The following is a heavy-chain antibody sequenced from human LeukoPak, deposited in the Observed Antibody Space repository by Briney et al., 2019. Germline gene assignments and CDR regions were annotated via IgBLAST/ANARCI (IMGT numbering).Heavy chain of an antibody. CDR3: ASSPPGCSSGWYGAFDY. D-gene: IGHD6-19*01. V-gene: IGHV3-53*01. CDR1: GFTVSSNY. J-gene: IGHJ4*02. CDR2: IYSGGST. Sequence: GGSLRLSCAASGFTVSSNYMSWVRQAPGKGLEWVSVIYSGGSTYYADSVKGRFTISRDNSKNTLYLQMNSLRAEDTAVYYCASSPPGCSSGWYGAFDYWGQGTLVTVSS.